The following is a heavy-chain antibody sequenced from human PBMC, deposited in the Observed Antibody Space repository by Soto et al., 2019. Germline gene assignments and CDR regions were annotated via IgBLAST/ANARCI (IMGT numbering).Heavy chain of an antibody. CDR1: GFSFSTYS. CDR2: ISSRSYTI. Sequence: EVQLVESGGGLVQPGGSLRLSCAASGFSFSTYSMNWVRQAPGKGLEWVSYISSRSYTIYYVDSVEGRFTISRDNAKNSLYLQMNSLRDEDTAVYYCARGGSSSDNGMDVWGQGTMVTVSS. D-gene: IGHD6-6*01. J-gene: IGHJ6*02. V-gene: IGHV3-48*02. CDR3: ARGGSSSDNGMDV.